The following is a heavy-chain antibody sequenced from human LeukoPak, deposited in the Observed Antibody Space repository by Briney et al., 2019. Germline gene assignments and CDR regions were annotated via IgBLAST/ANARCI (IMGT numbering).Heavy chain of an antibody. V-gene: IGHV1-69*05. Sequence: SVKVSCKASGGTFSSYAISWVRQAPGQGLEWMGGIIPIFGTANYAQKFQGRVTITTDESTSTAYMELSSLRSEDTAVYYCARALGYCSRTSFYLASYFDYWGQGTLVTVSS. CDR3: ARALGYCSRTSFYLASYFDY. CDR2: IIPIFGTA. D-gene: IGHD2-2*01. J-gene: IGHJ4*02. CDR1: GGTFSSYA.